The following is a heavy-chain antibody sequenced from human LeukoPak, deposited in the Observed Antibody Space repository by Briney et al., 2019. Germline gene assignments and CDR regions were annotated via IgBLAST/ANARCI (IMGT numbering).Heavy chain of an antibody. Sequence: PSETLSLTCSVCGVSISIHYWSWTREPTGKGLVWIGYNYYSGSTNYNPSLKSRVTISVDTSKNQFSLKLSSVTAADTAVYYCARAYRSSYYDFWSGYFGYFDYWGQGTLVNVSS. CDR1: GVSISIHY. V-gene: IGHV4-59*11. D-gene: IGHD3-3*01. J-gene: IGHJ4*02. CDR3: ARAYRSSYYDFWSGYFGYFDY. CDR2: NYYSGST.